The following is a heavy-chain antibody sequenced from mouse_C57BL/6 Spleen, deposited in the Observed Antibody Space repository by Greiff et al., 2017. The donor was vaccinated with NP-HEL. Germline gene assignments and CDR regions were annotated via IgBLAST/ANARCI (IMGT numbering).Heavy chain of an antibody. D-gene: IGHD2-4*01. CDR1: GYAFSSYW. J-gene: IGHJ3*01. CDR3: GRGDYDYSWFAY. Sequence: VQLQQSGAELVKPGASVKISCKASGYAFSSYWMNWVKQRPGKGLEWIGQIYPGGGDTNYNGKFKGKATLTADKSSSTAYMQLSSLTSEDSAVYFCGRGDYDYSWFAYWGKGTLVTVSA. V-gene: IGHV1-80*01. CDR2: IYPGGGDT.